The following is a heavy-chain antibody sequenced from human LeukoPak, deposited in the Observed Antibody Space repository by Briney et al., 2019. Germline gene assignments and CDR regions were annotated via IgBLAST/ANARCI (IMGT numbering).Heavy chain of an antibody. CDR1: GFTFSTYW. V-gene: IGHV3-74*03. J-gene: IGHJ4*02. D-gene: IGHD2-15*01. CDR2: ITSDGSST. CDR3: ARGRYCSGGGCHYFDY. Sequence: GGSLRLSCAASGFTFSTYWMQWVRQAPGKGLVWVSHITSDGSSTTYADSVRGRFTISRDNAKNSLYLQMNSLRAEDTAVFYCARGRYCSGGGCHYFDYWGQGTLVTDSS.